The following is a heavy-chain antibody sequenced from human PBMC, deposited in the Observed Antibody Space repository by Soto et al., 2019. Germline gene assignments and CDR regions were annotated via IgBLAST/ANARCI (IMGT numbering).Heavy chain of an antibody. V-gene: IGHV4-59*01. CDR3: ARYPVTYGDYVIPYYGMDV. D-gene: IGHD4-17*01. CDR2: IYYSGST. Sequence: QVQLQESGPGLVKPSETLSLTCTVSGGSISSYYWSWIRQPPGKGREWIGYIYYSGSTNYNPSLKSRVTISVDTSKNQVSLKLSSVTAVDTAVYYCARYPVTYGDYVIPYYGMDVWGQGTTVTVSS. J-gene: IGHJ6*02. CDR1: GGSISSYY.